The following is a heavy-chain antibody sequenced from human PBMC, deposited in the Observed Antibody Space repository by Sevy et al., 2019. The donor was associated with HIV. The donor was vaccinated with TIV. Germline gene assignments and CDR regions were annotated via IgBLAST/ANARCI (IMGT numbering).Heavy chain of an antibody. CDR1: GFIFSCYV. CDR2: ISGSGGYT. D-gene: IGHD6-13*01. CDR3: EAITTAGRDY. V-gene: IGHV3-23*01. Sequence: GESLKISCAASGFIFSCYVMTWVRQAPGKGLEWVSTISGSGGYTYYAESVKGRFTISRDNSNNLLYLQMNSLRAEDTAVYYCEAITTAGRDYWGQGTLVTVSS. J-gene: IGHJ4*02.